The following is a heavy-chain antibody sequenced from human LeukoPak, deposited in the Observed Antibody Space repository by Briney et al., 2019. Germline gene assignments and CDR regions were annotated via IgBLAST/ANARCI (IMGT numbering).Heavy chain of an antibody. CDR3: ARGNPVANNRFDP. CDR2: IYYSGST. D-gene: IGHD4-23*01. J-gene: IGHJ5*02. Sequence: PSETLSLTCTVSGGSISSSSYYWGWIRQPPGKGLEWIGSIYYSGSTYYNPSLKSRVTISVDTSKNQFSLKLSSVTAADTAVYYCARGNPVANNRFDPWGQGTLVTVSS. V-gene: IGHV4-39*01. CDR1: GGSISSSSYY.